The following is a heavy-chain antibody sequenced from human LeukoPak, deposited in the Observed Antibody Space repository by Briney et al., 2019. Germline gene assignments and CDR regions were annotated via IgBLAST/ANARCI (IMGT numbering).Heavy chain of an antibody. D-gene: IGHD3-10*01. CDR2: TYYGGST. CDR1: AFSSSSFY. V-gene: IGHV4-59*01. Sequence: SVTLSFTSSGSAFSSSSFYWGWIRQPPGMGREWIGYTYYGGSTYYKPSLKSRVTISLDTSKNQFSLKLSSVTAADTAVYYCARVSSGDFDIWGQGTMVTVSS. J-gene: IGHJ3*02. CDR3: ARVSSGDFDI.